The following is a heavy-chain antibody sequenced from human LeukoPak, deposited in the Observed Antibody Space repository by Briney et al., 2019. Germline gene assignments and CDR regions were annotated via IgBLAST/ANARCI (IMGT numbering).Heavy chain of an antibody. V-gene: IGHV3-21*01. J-gene: IGHJ5*02. D-gene: IGHD1-1*01. CDR2: ISSSSSYI. CDR1: GFTFSSYS. CDR3: ARGRAYNWNDGWFDP. Sequence: GGSLRLSCAASGFTFSSYSMNWVRQAPGKGLEWVSSISSSSSYIYYADSVKGRFTISRDNAKNSLYLQMNSLRAEDTAVYYCARGRAYNWNDGWFDPWGQGTLVTVTS.